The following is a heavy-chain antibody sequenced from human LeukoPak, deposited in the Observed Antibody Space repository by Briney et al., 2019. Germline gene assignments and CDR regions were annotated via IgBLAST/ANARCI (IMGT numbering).Heavy chain of an antibody. CDR1: GFTFSSYA. V-gene: IGHV3-23*01. Sequence: QSGGSLRLSCAASGFTFSSYAMSWVRQAPGKGLEWVSAISGSGGSTNYADSVKGRFTISRENAKNSFYLQVNSLRAGDTAVYYCARAGYSSTWYSRYFDLWGRGTLVTVSS. CDR3: ARAGYSSTWYSRYFDL. CDR2: ISGSGGST. D-gene: IGHD6-13*01. J-gene: IGHJ2*01.